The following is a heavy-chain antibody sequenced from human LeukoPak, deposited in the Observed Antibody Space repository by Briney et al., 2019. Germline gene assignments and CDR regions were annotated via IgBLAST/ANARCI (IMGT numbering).Heavy chain of an antibody. CDR3: AKRGVVIRVFLVGFHKEAYYFDS. V-gene: IGHV3-23*01. CDR1: GITLSNYG. D-gene: IGHD3-10*01. Sequence: GGSLRLSCAVSGITLSNYGMSWVRQAPGKGLEWVAGISGSGGGTNYEDSVQGRFTISRDNPKNTLYLQMNSLRAEDTAVYFCAKRGVVIRVFLVGFHKEAYYFDSWGQGALVTVSS. J-gene: IGHJ4*02. CDR2: ISGSGGGT.